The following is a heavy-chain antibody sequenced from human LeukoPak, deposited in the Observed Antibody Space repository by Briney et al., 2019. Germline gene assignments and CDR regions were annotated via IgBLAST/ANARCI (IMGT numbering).Heavy chain of an antibody. CDR3: ATGQLRMAAEFDY. V-gene: IGHV3-9*01. CDR2: ISWNSGSI. J-gene: IGHJ4*02. D-gene: IGHD2-2*01. Sequence: GGSLRLSCAASGFTFDDYAMHWVRQAPGKGLEWVSGISWNSGSIGYADSVKGRFTISRDNAKNSLYLQMNSLRAEDTALYYCATGQLRMAAEFDYWGQGTLVTVSS. CDR1: GFTFDDYA.